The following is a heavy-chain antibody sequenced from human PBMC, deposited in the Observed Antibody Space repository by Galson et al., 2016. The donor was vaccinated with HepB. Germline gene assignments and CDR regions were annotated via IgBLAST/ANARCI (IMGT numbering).Heavy chain of an antibody. J-gene: IGHJ4*02. CDR1: GASLRDHY. CDR3: AIGGGGGVRYFDP. CDR2: VYTAGNT. D-gene: IGHD3-16*01. Sequence: SETLSLTCTVSGASLRDHYWSWIRQPAGEGLEWIGRVYTAGNTHVNPSLRSRVTLSADTSKNQLSLSLKSVTAADTAVYYCAIGGGGGVRYFDPWGQGAQVTVSS. V-gene: IGHV4-4*07.